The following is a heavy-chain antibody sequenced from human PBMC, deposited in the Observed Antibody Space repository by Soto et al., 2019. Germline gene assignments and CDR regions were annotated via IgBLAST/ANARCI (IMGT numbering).Heavy chain of an antibody. Sequence: XGSLGLSGAASGFTFSSYSMSWVRQAPGKGLEWVSGFRTGADDGTTYYADSVKGRFTISRDISKNTLFLQMNSLRAEDTAIYYCAKKVNSGPGSQYFDYWGQGTLVTVSS. CDR2: FRTGADDGTT. J-gene: IGHJ4*02. D-gene: IGHD3-10*01. CDR3: AKKVNSGPGSQYFDY. V-gene: IGHV3-23*01. CDR1: GFTFSSYS.